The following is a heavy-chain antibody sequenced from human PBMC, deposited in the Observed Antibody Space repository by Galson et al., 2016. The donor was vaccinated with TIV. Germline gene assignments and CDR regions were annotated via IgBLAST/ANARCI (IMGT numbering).Heavy chain of an antibody. V-gene: IGHV3-33*01. CDR3: ARTGANTLYSGGYGDDDGFDF. Sequence: SLRLSCATSGFTLPNYGMTWVRQAPGKGLEWVAVIWYDGTNTHYADSVKGRFAISKGNSENTLNLPMNTRSAEDTAVYYCARTGANTLYSGGYGDDDGFDFWGQGTMVTVSS. CDR2: IWYDGTNT. CDR1: GFTLPNYG. J-gene: IGHJ3*01. D-gene: IGHD1-26*01.